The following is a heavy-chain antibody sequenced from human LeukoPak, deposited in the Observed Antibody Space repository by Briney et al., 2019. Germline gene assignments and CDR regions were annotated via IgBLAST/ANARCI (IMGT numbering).Heavy chain of an antibody. Sequence: EASVKVSCKASGYTFTGYYMHWVRPAPGQGLEWMGWINPNSGGTNYAQKFQGRVTMTRDTSISTAYMELSRLRSDDTAVYYCARDSYYDSSGYAYYYYYGMDVWGQGTTVTVSS. CDR1: GYTFTGYY. V-gene: IGHV1-2*02. D-gene: IGHD3-22*01. CDR3: ARDSYYDSSGYAYYYYYGMDV. J-gene: IGHJ6*02. CDR2: INPNSGGT.